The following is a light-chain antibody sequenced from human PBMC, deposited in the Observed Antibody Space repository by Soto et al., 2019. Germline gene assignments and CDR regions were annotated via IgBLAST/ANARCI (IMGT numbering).Light chain of an antibody. CDR3: QQYHSYSPT. V-gene: IGKV1-5*01. J-gene: IGKJ2*01. CDR1: QSISNC. Sequence: DIQMTQSPSTLSASVGDRVTITCRASQSISNCLAWYQQKSGKAPKLLIYDASSLQSGVPSRFGGSGSGTEFTLTISSLQPDDFATYYCQQYHSYSPTFGQGTELEIK. CDR2: DAS.